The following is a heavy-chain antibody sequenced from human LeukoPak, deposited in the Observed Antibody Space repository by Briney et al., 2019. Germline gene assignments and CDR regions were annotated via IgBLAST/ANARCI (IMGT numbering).Heavy chain of an antibody. CDR1: GGSISSYY. CDR3: ARGSSYWYFDL. CDR2: IYYSGST. Sequence: SETLSLTCTVSGGSISSYYWSWIRQPPGKGLEWIGYIYYSGSTNYNPSLKSRVTISVDTSRNQFSLKLSSVTAADTAVYYCARGSSYWYFDLWGRGTLVTVSS. D-gene: IGHD3-10*01. J-gene: IGHJ2*01. V-gene: IGHV4-59*01.